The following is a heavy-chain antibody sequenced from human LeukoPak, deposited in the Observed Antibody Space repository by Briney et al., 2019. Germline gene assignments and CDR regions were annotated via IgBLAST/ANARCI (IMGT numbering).Heavy chain of an antibody. J-gene: IGHJ3*02. Sequence: ASVTVPCKVSGYTLTVLSMHWVRQAPGKGLGWMGGFDPEDGETIYAQKIQGSVSMTDDTSTYTTYLELSRLSSEAAAVYYCYIEYWNDQKSSAIGSQGTMVTVSS. D-gene: IGHD1-1*01. CDR1: GYTLTVLS. CDR2: FDPEDGET. CDR3: YIEYWNDQKSSAI. V-gene: IGHV1-24*01.